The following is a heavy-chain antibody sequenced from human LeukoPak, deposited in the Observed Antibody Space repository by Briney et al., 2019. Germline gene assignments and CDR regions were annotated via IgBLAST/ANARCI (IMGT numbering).Heavy chain of an antibody. D-gene: IGHD2-2*01. J-gene: IGHJ4*02. Sequence: GGSLRLSCAASGFTFSSYSMKWVRQAPGKGLEWVSSISSSSSYIYYADSVKGRFTISRDNAKNSLYLQMNSLRAEDTAVYYCARVSHCSSTSCYGLYFDYWGQGTLVTVSS. CDR2: ISSSSSYI. CDR3: ARVSHCSSTSCYGLYFDY. V-gene: IGHV3-21*01. CDR1: GFTFSSYS.